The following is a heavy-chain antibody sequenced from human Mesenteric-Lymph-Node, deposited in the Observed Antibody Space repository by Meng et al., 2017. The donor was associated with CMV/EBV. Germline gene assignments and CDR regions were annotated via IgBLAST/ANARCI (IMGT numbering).Heavy chain of an antibody. J-gene: IGHJ4*02. Sequence: SETLSLTCAVSGGSMTYYYWSWIRQSPGKGLEWIGYTYYRGSTTYNPSLKSRFTISVDTSKNQFSLKLSSVTAADTAVYYCARGGGYYYDYWGQGTLVTVSS. V-gene: IGHV4-59*01. CDR2: TYYRGST. CDR1: GGSMTYYY. D-gene: IGHD3-22*01. CDR3: ARGGGYYYDY.